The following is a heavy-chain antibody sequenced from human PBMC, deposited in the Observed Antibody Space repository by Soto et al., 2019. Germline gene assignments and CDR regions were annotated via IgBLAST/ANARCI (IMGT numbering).Heavy chain of an antibody. D-gene: IGHD6-19*01. CDR3: APGSSARGGFDY. V-gene: IGHV3-7*02. Sequence: WGALRLSRAAPGFTFSNYWVRLVPPAPGKGLEWVANMNQDGSQKYYVDSVKGRFTISRDNAKNSLYLQMNSLRAEDTAVYYCAPGSSARGGFDYWGQGTLVTVSS. CDR1: GFTFSNYW. J-gene: IGHJ4*02. CDR2: MNQDGSQK.